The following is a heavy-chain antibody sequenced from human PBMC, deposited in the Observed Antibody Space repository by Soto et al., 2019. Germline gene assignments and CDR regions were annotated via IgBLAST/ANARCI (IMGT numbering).Heavy chain of an antibody. D-gene: IGHD2-2*01. V-gene: IGHV5-10-1*01. Sequence: GESLKISCKGSGYSFAGYWISWVRQMPGKGLEWMGRIDPRDSYVNYSPSFQGHVTISVDKSISTAYLQWGSLKASDTAMYYCARLYCTTSTCDSWFDPWGQGTLVTVSS. CDR2: IDPRDSYV. J-gene: IGHJ5*02. CDR1: GYSFAGYW. CDR3: ARLYCTTSTCDSWFDP.